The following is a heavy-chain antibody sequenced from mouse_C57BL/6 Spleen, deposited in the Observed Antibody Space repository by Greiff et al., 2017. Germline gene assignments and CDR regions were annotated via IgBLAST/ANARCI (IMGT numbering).Heavy chain of an antibody. CDR2: INPSTGGT. V-gene: IGHV1-42*01. J-gene: IGHJ1*03. D-gene: IGHD1-1*01. CDR1: GYSFTGYY. Sequence: EVQLQESGPELVKPGASVKISCKASGYSFTGYYMNWVKQSPEKSLEWIGEINPSTGGTTYNQKFKAKATLTVDKSSSTAYMQLKSLTSEDSAVYYGARSSNYYGSSPWYFDVWGTGTTVTVSS. CDR3: ARSSNYYGSSPWYFDV.